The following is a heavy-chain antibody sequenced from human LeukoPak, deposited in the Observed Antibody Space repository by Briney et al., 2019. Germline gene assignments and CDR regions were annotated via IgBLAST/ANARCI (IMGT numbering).Heavy chain of an antibody. CDR2: ISGSGGTT. Sequence: PGGSLRLSCAASGFTCSSYAMNWVRQAPGKGLEWVSVISGSGGTTYYADSVKGRFTISRDNSENTLYLQMNSLRAEDTAVYYCAKDGSLIRGAIITSFDNWGQGTLVTVSS. CDR3: AKDGSLIRGAIITSFDN. CDR1: GFTCSSYA. D-gene: IGHD3-10*01. J-gene: IGHJ4*02. V-gene: IGHV3-23*01.